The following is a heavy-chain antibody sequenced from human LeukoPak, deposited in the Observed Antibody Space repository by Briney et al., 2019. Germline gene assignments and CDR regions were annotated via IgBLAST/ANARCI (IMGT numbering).Heavy chain of an antibody. CDR1: GFTFSSYA. D-gene: IGHD2-15*01. V-gene: IGHV3-30-3*01. CDR2: ISYDGSNK. CDR3: ARGNGCSGGSCTSNAFDI. J-gene: IGHJ3*02. Sequence: PGGSLRLSCAASGFTFSSYAMHWVRQAPGKGLEWVAVISYDGSNKYYADSVKGRFTISRDNSKNTLYLQMNSLRAEDTAVYYCARGNGCSGGSCTSNAFDIWGQGTMVTVSS.